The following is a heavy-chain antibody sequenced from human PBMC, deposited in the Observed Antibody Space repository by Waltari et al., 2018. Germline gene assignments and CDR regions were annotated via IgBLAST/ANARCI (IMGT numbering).Heavy chain of an antibody. CDR3: ARGYPQTYYYDSSGHYYYYGMDV. CDR1: GGSFSGSY. Sequence: QVQLQQWGAGLLKPSETLSLTCAVYGGSFSGSYWSWIRQPPGKGMEWIGEINHSGSTNYNPSLKSRVTISVDTSKNQFSLKLSSVTAADTAVYYCARGYPQTYYYDSSGHYYYYGMDVWGQGTTVTVSS. CDR2: INHSGST. J-gene: IGHJ6*02. V-gene: IGHV4-34*01. D-gene: IGHD3-22*01.